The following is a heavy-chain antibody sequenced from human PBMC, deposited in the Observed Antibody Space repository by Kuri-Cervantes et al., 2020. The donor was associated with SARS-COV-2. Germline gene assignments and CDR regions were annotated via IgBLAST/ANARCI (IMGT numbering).Heavy chain of an antibody. D-gene: IGHD2-2*02. J-gene: IGHJ6*03. CDR3: VKDVVSTFCAWGNCYISSYMDV. V-gene: IGHV1-2*02. CDR1: GYTFTGYY. Sequence: ASVKVSCKASGYTFTGYYMHWVRQAPGQGLEWMGWINSKSGASSYAQKFQGRVTMTRATSINTVYMELSTLRSDDTAVYFCVKDVVSTFCAWGNCYISSYMDVWGRGTTVTVSS. CDR2: INSKSGAS.